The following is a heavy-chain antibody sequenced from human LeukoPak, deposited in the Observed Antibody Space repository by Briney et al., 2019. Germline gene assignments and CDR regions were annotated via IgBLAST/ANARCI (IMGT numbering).Heavy chain of an antibody. CDR3: ARHYSSGSDFDY. V-gene: IGHV5-10-1*01. Sequence: GESLSISCKGSGYSFTRYWISWVRQVPGKGLEWMGRIDPGGSYTNYSPSFQGHVTISADKSISTAYLQWSSLKASDTAMYYCARHYSSGSDFDYWGQGTLVTVSS. J-gene: IGHJ4*02. CDR2: IDPGGSYT. CDR1: GYSFTRYW. D-gene: IGHD6-19*01.